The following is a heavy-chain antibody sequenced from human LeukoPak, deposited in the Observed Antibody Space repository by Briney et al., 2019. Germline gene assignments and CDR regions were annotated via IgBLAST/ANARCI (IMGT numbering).Heavy chain of an antibody. Sequence: GSSVKVSCKASGYTFTSYDTNWVRQATGQGLEWIGWMNPNSVNTGYAQKFHGIVTMTRNTSIRTAYMELTSLRSEDTAVYYCARATRIVGATRDYYYYYYMDVWGKGPTVTVSS. D-gene: IGHD1-26*01. V-gene: IGHV1-8*01. CDR2: MNPNSVNT. CDR1: GYTFTSYD. J-gene: IGHJ6*03. CDR3: ARATRIVGATRDYYYYYYMDV.